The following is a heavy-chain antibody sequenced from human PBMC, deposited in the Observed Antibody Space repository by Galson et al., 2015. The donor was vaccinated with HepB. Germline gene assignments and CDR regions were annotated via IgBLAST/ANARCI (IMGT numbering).Heavy chain of an antibody. Sequence: SLRLSCAATGFTFSSHWMNWVRQAPGKGLVWVARVDSDGSHTNYADFVKGRFTVSRDNAKNTLYLEINSLRAGDTAVYYCASQYYYNDPLDDWGQGTLVTVSS. J-gene: IGHJ4*02. D-gene: IGHD3-10*01. CDR2: VDSDGSHT. CDR3: ASQYYYNDPLDD. V-gene: IGHV3-74*01. CDR1: GFTFSSHW.